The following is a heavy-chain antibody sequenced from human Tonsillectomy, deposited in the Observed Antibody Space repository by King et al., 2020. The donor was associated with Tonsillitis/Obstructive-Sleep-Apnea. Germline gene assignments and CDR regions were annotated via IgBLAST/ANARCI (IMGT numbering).Heavy chain of an antibody. CDR3: ARDPMVEQVARAAAFDI. Sequence: VQLQQWGAGLLKPSETLSLTCAVYGGSFSGYYWSWIRQPPGKGLEWIGEINHSGSTNYNPSLKSRVTISVDTSKNQFSLKLSSVTAADTAVSYCARDPMVEQVARAAAFDIWGQGTMVTVSS. D-gene: IGHD6-6*01. J-gene: IGHJ3*02. CDR1: GGSFSGYY. CDR2: INHSGST. V-gene: IGHV4-34*01.